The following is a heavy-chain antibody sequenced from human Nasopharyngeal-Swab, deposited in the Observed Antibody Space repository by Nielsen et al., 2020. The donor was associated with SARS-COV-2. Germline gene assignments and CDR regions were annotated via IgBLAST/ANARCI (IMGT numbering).Heavy chain of an antibody. V-gene: IGHV3-43*01. D-gene: IGHD3-3*01. J-gene: IGHJ6*03. Sequence: GGSLRLSCAASGFPFHDYTMHWVRQIPGEGLEWVSLISRDGDYIYYADSVRGRFTISRDNSKDTVHLQMNSLRPEDTAVYYCARDSVYNFGVFIITTSFMDVWGKGTTVTVSS. CDR1: GFPFHDYT. CDR2: ISRDGDYI. CDR3: ARDSVYNFGVFIITTSFMDV.